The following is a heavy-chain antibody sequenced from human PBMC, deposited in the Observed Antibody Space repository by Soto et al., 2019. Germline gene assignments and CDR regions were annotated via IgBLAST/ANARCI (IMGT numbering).Heavy chain of an antibody. Sequence: GESLKISCAASGFTFSSYAMSWVRQAPGKGLEWVSAISGSGGSTYYADSVKGRFTISRDNSKNTLYLQMNSLRAEDTAVYYCAKDEGLEANAFDIWGQGTMVTVSS. D-gene: IGHD1-1*01. V-gene: IGHV3-23*01. CDR1: GFTFSSYA. CDR2: ISGSGGST. J-gene: IGHJ3*02. CDR3: AKDEGLEANAFDI.